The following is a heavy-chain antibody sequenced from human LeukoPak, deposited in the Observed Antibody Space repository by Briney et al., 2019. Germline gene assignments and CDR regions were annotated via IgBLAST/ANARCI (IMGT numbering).Heavy chain of an antibody. CDR1: GFTFSSYW. CDR2: INVDGSST. D-gene: IGHD6-19*01. V-gene: IGHV3-74*01. CDR3: ARDLETNNGWSPISY. Sequence: GGSLRLSCAASGFTFSSYWMHWVRQAPGKGLVWVSRINVDGSSTYYGDSVQGRFTISRDNAKNTLYLQMDSLRAEDTAVYYCARDLETNNGWSPISYWGQGTLVTVSS. J-gene: IGHJ4*02.